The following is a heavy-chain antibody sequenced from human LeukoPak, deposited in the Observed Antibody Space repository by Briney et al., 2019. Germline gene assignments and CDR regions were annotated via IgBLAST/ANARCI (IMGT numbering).Heavy chain of an antibody. CDR1: GYTFTGYY. J-gene: IGHJ4*02. D-gene: IGHD2-2*02. V-gene: IGHV1-2*02. CDR3: ARLNIPMGTFDY. CDR2: VNPDSGGT. Sequence: ASVKVSCKASGYTFTGYYMHWVRQAPGQGLEWMGWVNPDSGGTNYAQKFQGRVTMTRDTSISTAYMELSRLTSDDTAVYFCARLNIPMGTFDYWGQGTLVTVSS.